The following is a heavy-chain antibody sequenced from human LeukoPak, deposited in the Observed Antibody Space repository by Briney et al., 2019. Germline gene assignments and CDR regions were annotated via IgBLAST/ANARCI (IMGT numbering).Heavy chain of an antibody. CDR1: DDSFNSHY. CDR3: ARDLVTVTKGFDI. J-gene: IGHJ3*02. V-gene: IGHV4-59*11. CDR2: ISYIGST. D-gene: IGHD4-17*01. Sequence: PSETLSLTCAVSDDSFNSHYWTWLRQPPGKGLEWIGCISYIGSTNYNPSLKSRVTISIDTSKNQFSLRLSSVTAADTAVYYCARDLVTVTKGFDIWGQGTMVSVSS.